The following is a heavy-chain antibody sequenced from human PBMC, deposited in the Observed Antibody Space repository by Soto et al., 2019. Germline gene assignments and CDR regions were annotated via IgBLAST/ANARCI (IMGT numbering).Heavy chain of an antibody. CDR3: AKDGYSGYGGSDY. CDR2: ISGSGGST. Sequence: EVQLLESGGGLVQPGGSLRLSCAASGFTFSSYAMSWVRQAPGKGLEWVSAISGSGGSTYYADSVKGRFTISRDNSKNTLYLRMNSLRAEDTAVYYCAKDGYSGYGGSDYWGQGTLVTVSS. J-gene: IGHJ4*02. V-gene: IGHV3-23*01. CDR1: GFTFSSYA. D-gene: IGHD5-12*01.